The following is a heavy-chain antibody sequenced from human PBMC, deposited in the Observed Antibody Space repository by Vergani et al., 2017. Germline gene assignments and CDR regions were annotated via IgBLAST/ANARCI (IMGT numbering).Heavy chain of an antibody. V-gene: IGHV4-30-4*01. CDR1: ADSISSGSYY. D-gene: IGHD3-22*01. CDR3: ARLGYSDTSGFYSAFQI. J-gene: IGHJ3*02. CDR2: ISYSGTT. Sequence: QLQLQQSGPGLVKPSETLFLTCTVSADSISSGSYYWSWIRQPPGKGLESLGYISYSGTTYYSPSLKSRVTISLDTSKKQFFLKLNSVTAADTAVYFCARLGYSDTSGFYSAFQIWGQGTMVTVSS.